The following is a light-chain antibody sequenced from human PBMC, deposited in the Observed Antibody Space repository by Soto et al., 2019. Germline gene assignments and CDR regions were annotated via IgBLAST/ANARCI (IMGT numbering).Light chain of an antibody. CDR3: QQYGRSPPFN. CDR2: GAS. V-gene: IGKV3-20*01. CDR1: QSVSSTY. J-gene: IGKJ2*01. Sequence: EIVLTQSPGTLSLSPGERATLSCRASQSVSSTYIAWYQQNPGRAPRLLIYGASSRATGIPDTFSGSGSGTDFTLTISRLEPEDFVVYFCQQYGRSPPFNFGQGTKVEIK.